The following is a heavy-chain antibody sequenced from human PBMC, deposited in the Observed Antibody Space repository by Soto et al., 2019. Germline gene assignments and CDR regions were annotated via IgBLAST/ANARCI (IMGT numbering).Heavy chain of an antibody. Sequence: QVQLQESGQGLVKPSETLSLTCNVSGASISINYWSWIRQPPGKGLEWIGYISYSGSTNYNPSFQSRVTLSVDTSKNQFSLKLSSVTAADTAVYYCARHFSRSSWLDYWGQGTLVTVSS. D-gene: IGHD6-13*01. CDR2: ISYSGST. CDR1: GASISINY. J-gene: IGHJ4*02. CDR3: ARHFSRSSWLDY. V-gene: IGHV4-59*08.